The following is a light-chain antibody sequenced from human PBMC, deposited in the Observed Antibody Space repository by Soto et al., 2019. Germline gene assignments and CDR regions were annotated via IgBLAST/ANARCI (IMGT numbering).Light chain of an antibody. J-gene: IGKJ1*01. CDR3: QQYNSYSVT. Sequence: DVPMTKSPSTLSASVGDRVTITCRASQSISSWLAWYQQKPGKAHKLLIYDASSLESGVPSRFIGSGSRTEFTLAISSLQRDDFATYYCQQYNSYSVTFGQGTKVEIK. CDR1: QSISSW. V-gene: IGKV1-5*01. CDR2: DAS.